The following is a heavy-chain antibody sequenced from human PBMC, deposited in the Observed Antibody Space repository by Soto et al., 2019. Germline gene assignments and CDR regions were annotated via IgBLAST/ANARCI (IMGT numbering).Heavy chain of an antibody. CDR1: GGTFSSDS. Sequence: ASVKVACKAPGGTFSSDSSNWGRQAHGQGLEWMGRVVPKIGNINFVRKFQGRLTLTADKSTRTAFLELNSLRTEDTAIYFCARDAVPFNKQWDWFDPWGQGTLVTVSS. J-gene: IGHJ5*02. CDR3: ARDAVPFNKQWDWFDP. V-gene: IGHV1-69*08. CDR2: VVPKIGNI. D-gene: IGHD6-19*01.